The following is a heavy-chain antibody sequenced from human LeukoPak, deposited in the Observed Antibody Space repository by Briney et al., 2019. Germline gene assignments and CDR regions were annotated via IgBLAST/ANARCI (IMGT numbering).Heavy chain of an antibody. J-gene: IGHJ3*02. CDR3: ARVKYYYDSSGTPDAFDI. CDR1: GGSVSSGDYY. CDR2: IYYSGST. Sequence: SQTLSLTCTVSGGSVSSGDYYWSWIRQPPGKGLEWIGYIYYSGSTYYNPSLKSRVTISVDTSKNQFSLKLSSVTAADTAVYYCARVKYYYDSSGTPDAFDIWGQGTMVTVSS. V-gene: IGHV4-30-4*01. D-gene: IGHD3-22*01.